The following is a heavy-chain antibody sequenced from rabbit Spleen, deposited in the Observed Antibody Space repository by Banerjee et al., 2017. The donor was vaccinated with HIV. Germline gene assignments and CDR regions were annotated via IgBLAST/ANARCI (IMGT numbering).Heavy chain of an antibody. CDR3: ARDTSSSFSSYGMDL. V-gene: IGHV1S45*01. CDR1: GFSFSSSYW. Sequence: QEQLEESGGDLVKPEGSLTLTCTASGFSFSSSYWICWVRQAPGKGLEWIGCIAAGSSGSTYYARWAKGRFTISKTSSTTVTLQMTSLTAADTATYFCARDTSSSFSSYGMDLWGQGTLVTVS. J-gene: IGHJ6*01. CDR2: IAAGSSGST. D-gene: IGHD1-1*01.